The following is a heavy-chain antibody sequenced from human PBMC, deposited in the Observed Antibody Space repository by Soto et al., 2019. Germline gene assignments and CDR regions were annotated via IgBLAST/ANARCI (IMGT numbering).Heavy chain of an antibody. D-gene: IGHD3-10*01. CDR3: ASHDGSGSYYYGMDV. Sequence: ASVKVSCKASGYTFTSYGISWVRQAPGQGLEWMGWISAYNGNTNYAQKLQGRVTMTTDTSTSTAYMELRSLRSDDTAVYYCASHDGSGSYYYGMDVWRQGTTVTVSS. CDR1: GYTFTSYG. CDR2: ISAYNGNT. V-gene: IGHV1-18*04. J-gene: IGHJ6*02.